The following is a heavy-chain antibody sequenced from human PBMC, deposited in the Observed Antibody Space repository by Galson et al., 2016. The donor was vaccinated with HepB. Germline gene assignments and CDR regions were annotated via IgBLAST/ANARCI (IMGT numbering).Heavy chain of an antibody. CDR1: GYTFTNYY. Sequence: VKVSCKASGYTFTNYYVHWVQQAPGKGLEWMGLIDPENGETIYAEKFHGRVTITADTSTDTAYMELSSLRSDDTAVYYCAPLSGGWATYYYWGQGTLVTISS. CDR3: APLSGGWATYYY. V-gene: IGHV1-69-2*01. D-gene: IGHD6-19*01. CDR2: IDPENGET. J-gene: IGHJ4*02.